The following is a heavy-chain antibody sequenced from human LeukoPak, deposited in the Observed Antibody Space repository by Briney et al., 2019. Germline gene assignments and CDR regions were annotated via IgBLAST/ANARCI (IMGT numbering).Heavy chain of an antibody. CDR3: ARHGVGYFDN. CDR2: IYYSGST. D-gene: IGHD3-3*01. V-gene: IGHV4-59*08. Sequence: PSETLSLTCTVSGGSISSYYWSWIRQPPGKGLEWIGYIYYSGSTKYNPSPKSRVTISVDTSKNQFSLKLSSVTAADTAVYYCARHGVGYFDNWGQGALITVSS. CDR1: GGSISSYY. J-gene: IGHJ4*02.